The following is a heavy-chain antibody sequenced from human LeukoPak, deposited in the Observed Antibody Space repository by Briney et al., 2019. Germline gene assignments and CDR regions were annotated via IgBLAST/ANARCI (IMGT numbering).Heavy chain of an antibody. CDR1: GGSFSGYY. Sequence: SETLSLTCAVYGGSFSGYYWSWIRQPPGKGLEWIGEINHSGSTNYNPSLKSRVTISVDTSKNQFSLKLSSVTAADTAVYYCARERIVVVPAAVWFDPWGQGTLVTVSS. D-gene: IGHD2-2*01. J-gene: IGHJ5*02. V-gene: IGHV4-34*01. CDR3: ARERIVVVPAAVWFDP. CDR2: INHSGST.